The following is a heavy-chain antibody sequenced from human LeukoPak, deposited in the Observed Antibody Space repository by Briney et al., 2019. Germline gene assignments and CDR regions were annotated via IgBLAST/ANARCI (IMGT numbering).Heavy chain of an antibody. CDR3: ARGHLITIFGVVIISNWFDP. J-gene: IGHJ5*02. CDR2: INHSGST. CDR1: GGSFSGYY. V-gene: IGHV4-34*01. Sequence: SETLSLTCAVYGGSFSGYYWSWIRQPPGKGLEWIGEINHSGSTIYNPSLKSRVTISVDTSKNQFSLKLSSVTAADTAVYYCARGHLITIFGVVIISNWFDPWGQGTLVTVSS. D-gene: IGHD3-3*01.